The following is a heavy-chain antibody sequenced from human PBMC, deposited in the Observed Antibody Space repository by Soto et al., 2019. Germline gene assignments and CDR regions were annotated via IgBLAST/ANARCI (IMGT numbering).Heavy chain of an antibody. Sequence: QVQLVQSGAEVKKPGASVRVSCKASGYRFTSQTIHWVRQAPGQRPEWMGWIIVGSGNTRYSQTLQGRISITRETSASTVYMDLSSLRYEDTAVYYCARLRFCGGDTCYPLDIWGQGTNVIVSS. J-gene: IGHJ3*02. CDR1: GYRFTSQT. CDR2: IIVGSGNT. CDR3: ARLRFCGGDTCYPLDI. V-gene: IGHV1-3*01. D-gene: IGHD2-21*01.